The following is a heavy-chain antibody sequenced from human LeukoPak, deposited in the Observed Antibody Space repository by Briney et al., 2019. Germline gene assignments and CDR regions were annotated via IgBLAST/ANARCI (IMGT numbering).Heavy chain of an antibody. D-gene: IGHD3-22*01. V-gene: IGHV4-4*07. CDR2: IYTSGST. CDR1: GGSISSYY. J-gene: IGHJ4*02. CDR3: ARDYYHGGIDY. Sequence: SEALSLTCTVSGGSISSYYWSWIRQPAGKGLEWIGRIYTSGSTNYNPSLKSRVTMPVDTSKNQFSLKLSSVTAADTAVHYCARDYYHGGIDYWGQGTLVTVSS.